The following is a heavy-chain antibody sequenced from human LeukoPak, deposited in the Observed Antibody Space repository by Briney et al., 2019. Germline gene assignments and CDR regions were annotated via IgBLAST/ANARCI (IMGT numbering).Heavy chain of an antibody. J-gene: IGHJ4*02. V-gene: IGHV1-18*01. D-gene: IGHD3-22*01. Sequence: GASVNVSCTASGYTFTSYGISWVRQAPGQGLEWMGWISAYNGNTNYAQKLQGRVTMTTDTSTSTAYMELRSLRSDDTAVYYCARDLFAYYDSSGYSDYWGQGTLVTVSS. CDR2: ISAYNGNT. CDR3: ARDLFAYYDSSGYSDY. CDR1: GYTFTSYG.